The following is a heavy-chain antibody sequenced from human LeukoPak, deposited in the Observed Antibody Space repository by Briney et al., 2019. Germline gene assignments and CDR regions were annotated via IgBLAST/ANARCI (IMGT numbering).Heavy chain of an antibody. CDR1: GFTFSSYG. CDR2: ISYDGSNK. CDR3: AKDGIYDSSGYYYPDY. D-gene: IGHD3-22*01. V-gene: IGHV3-30*18. J-gene: IGHJ4*02. Sequence: PGRSLRLSCAASGFTFSSYGMHWVCQAPGKGLEWVAVISYDGSNKYYADSVKGRFTISRDNSKNTLYLQMNSLRAEDTAVYYCAKDGIYDSSGYYYPDYWGQGTLVTVSS.